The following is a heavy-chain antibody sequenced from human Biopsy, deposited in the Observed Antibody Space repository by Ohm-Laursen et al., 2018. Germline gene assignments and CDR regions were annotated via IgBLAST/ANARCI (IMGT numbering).Heavy chain of an antibody. CDR2: VFLGSGTI. CDR3: VKSAYSSGFWEASDY. J-gene: IGHJ4*02. CDR1: WVLFFYFF. V-gene: IGHV3-9*01. Sequence: LSPAAPWVLFFYFFLQGGPQTPREGPEGGSGVFLGSGTIGYADSVKGRFTVSRDNAKNSLFLQMDSLRVEDTALYYCVKSAYSSGFWEASDYWGQGTLVTVSS. D-gene: IGHD6-19*01.